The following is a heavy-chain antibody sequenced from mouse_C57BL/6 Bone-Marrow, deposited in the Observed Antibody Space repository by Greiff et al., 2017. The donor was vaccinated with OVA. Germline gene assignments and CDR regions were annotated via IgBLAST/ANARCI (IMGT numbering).Heavy chain of an antibody. V-gene: IGHV5-9-1*02. CDR1: GFTFSSYA. Sequence: EVKLMESGEGLVKPGGSLKLSCAASGFTFSSYAMSWVRQTPEKRLEWVAYISSGSDDTYYADTVKGRFTISRDNASNTLYLQMSSLKSEDTAMYYCTTYYYGISYDMDYWGQGTTVTVSS. CDR2: ISSGSDDT. D-gene: IGHD1-1*01. J-gene: IGHJ4*01. CDR3: TTYYYGISYDMDY.